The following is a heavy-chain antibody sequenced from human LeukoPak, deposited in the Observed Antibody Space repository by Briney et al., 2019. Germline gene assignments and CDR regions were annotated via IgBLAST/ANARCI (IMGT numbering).Heavy chain of an antibody. Sequence: PGGSLRLSCAASGFTFSSYAMSWVRQAPGKGPEWVSAISGSGGSTYYADSVKGRFTISRDNSKNTLYLQVNSLRAEDTAVYYCAKDWGYCSSTSCYKEDAFDIWGQGTMVTVSS. J-gene: IGHJ3*02. CDR3: AKDWGYCSSTSCYKEDAFDI. CDR2: ISGSGGST. D-gene: IGHD2-2*02. V-gene: IGHV3-23*01. CDR1: GFTFSSYA.